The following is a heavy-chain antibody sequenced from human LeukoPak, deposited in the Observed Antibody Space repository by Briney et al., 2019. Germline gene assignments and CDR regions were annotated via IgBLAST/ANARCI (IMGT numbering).Heavy chain of an antibody. CDR2: ISGDGGST. J-gene: IGHJ4*02. CDR3: ARESESSGWYDY. CDR1: GFTFHDYA. Sequence: PGGSLRLSCAAPGFTFHDYAIHWVRQAPGEGLEWVALISGDGGSTFYADSVKGRFTISRDNSKNSLYLQMNSLRSDDTAFYYCARESESSGWYDYWGQGTLVTVSS. D-gene: IGHD6-19*01. V-gene: IGHV3-43*02.